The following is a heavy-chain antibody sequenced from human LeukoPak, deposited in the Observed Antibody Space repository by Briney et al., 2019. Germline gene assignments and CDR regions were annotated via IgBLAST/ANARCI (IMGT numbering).Heavy chain of an antibody. V-gene: IGHV1-69*06. D-gene: IGHD5-18*01. CDR1: GGTFSSYA. Sequence: SVKVSCKASGGTFSSYAISWVRQAPGQGLEWMGGIIPIFGTANYAQKFQGRVTMTEDTSTDTAYMELSSLRSEDTAVYYCATARDGIPVFDYWGQGTLVTVSS. J-gene: IGHJ4*02. CDR2: IIPIFGTA. CDR3: ATARDGIPVFDY.